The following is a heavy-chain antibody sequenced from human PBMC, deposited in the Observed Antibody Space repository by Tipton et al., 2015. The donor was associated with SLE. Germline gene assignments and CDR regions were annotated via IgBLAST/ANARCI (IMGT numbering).Heavy chain of an antibody. Sequence: SLRLSCAASGFTFSSYWMHWVRQAPGKGLVWVSRINSDGSSTSYADSVKGRFTISRDNAKNTLYLQTNSLRAEDTAVYYCARDLYYDFWSGPFDYWGQGTLVTVSS. J-gene: IGHJ4*02. CDR3: ARDLYYDFWSGPFDY. CDR2: INSDGSST. V-gene: IGHV3-74*01. D-gene: IGHD3-3*01. CDR1: GFTFSSYW.